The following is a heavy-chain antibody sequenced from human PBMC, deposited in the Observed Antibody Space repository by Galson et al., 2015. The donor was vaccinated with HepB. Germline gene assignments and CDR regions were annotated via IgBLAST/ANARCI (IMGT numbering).Heavy chain of an antibody. CDR3: ARYLRGGHCSSTSCYHDAFDI. D-gene: IGHD2-2*03. V-gene: IGHV5-51*01. CDR1: GYSFTIYW. CDR2: IYPGDSYT. Sequence: QSGAEVKEPGESLKISCKGSGYSFTIYWIGWVRQMPGKGLEWMGIIYPGDSYTRYSLSFQAQVTITADKYISTAYLQWSSLKASDTAMYYCARYLRGGHCSSTSCYHDAFDIWGQGTMVTVSS. J-gene: IGHJ3*02.